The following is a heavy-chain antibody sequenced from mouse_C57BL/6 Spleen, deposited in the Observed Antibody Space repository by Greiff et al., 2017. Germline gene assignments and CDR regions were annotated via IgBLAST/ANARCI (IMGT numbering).Heavy chain of an antibody. V-gene: IGHV1-18*01. CDR2: INPNNGGT. J-gene: IGHJ1*03. CDR1: GYTFTDYN. CDR3: ARRYGSRTGYFDV. D-gene: IGHD1-1*01. Sequence: VQLQQSGPELVKPGASVKIPCKASGYTFTDYNMDWVKQSHGKSLEWIGDINPNNGGTIYNQKFKGKATLTVDKSSSTAYMELRSLTSEDTAVYYCARRYGSRTGYFDVWGTGTTVTVSS.